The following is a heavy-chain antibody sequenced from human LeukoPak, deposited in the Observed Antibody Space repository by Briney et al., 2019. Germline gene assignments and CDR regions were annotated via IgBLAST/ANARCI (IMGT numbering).Heavy chain of an antibody. CDR1: GYTFTSYD. CDR3: ARVPTRRYFDWFVGGPRSGWFDP. CDR2: MNPNSGNT. D-gene: IGHD3-9*01. V-gene: IGHV1-8*01. J-gene: IGHJ5*02. Sequence: ASVKVSCKASGYTFTSYDINWVRQAPGQGLEWMGWMNPNSGNTGYAQKFQGRVTMTRNTSISTAYMELSSLRSEDTAVYYCARVPTRRYFDWFVGGPRSGWFDPWGQGTLVTVSS.